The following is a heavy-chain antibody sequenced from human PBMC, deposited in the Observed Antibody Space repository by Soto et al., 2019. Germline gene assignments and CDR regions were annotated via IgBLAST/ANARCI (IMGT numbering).Heavy chain of an antibody. V-gene: IGHV3-53*01. CDR1: GFTVSNHY. Sequence: EVQLVESGGGLIQPGGSLRLSCAVSGFTVSNHYMSWVRQAPGKGLEGVSVIYSGGYTAYGDSVKGRFTISRDNSKNTIYPKMKSRGADDTAVYYWGTQRGGGGYWGQGTLVTVSS. CDR3: GTQRGGGGY. D-gene: IGHD6-25*01. J-gene: IGHJ4*02. CDR2: IYSGGYT.